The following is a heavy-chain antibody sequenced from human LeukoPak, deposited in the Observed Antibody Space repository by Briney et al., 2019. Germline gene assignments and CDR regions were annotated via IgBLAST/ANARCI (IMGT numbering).Heavy chain of an antibody. Sequence: SVKVSCKASGGTFSSYAISWVRQASGQGLEWMGGIIPIFGTANYAQKFQGRVTITADESTSTAYMELSSLRSEDTAVYYCASSSSSSLYYYYYYGMDVWGQGTTVTVSS. CDR2: IIPIFGTA. J-gene: IGHJ6*02. V-gene: IGHV1-69*13. D-gene: IGHD6-6*01. CDR1: GGTFSSYA. CDR3: ASSSSSSLYYYYYYGMDV.